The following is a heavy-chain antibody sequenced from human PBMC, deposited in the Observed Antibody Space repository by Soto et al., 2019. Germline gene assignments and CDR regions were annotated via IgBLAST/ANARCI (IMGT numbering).Heavy chain of an antibody. V-gene: IGHV1-18*01. D-gene: IGHD3-10*01. CDR3: ARGRFGDY. J-gene: IGHJ4*02. CDR2: ISAHNGNT. Sequence: QVHLEQSEAEVKKPGASVKVSCKASGYTFTSYGITWVRQAPGQGLEWMGWISAHNGNTDYAQKLQGRVIVTRDTSTSTAYMELRSLISDDTAVYYCARGRFGDYWGQGALVTVSS. CDR1: GYTFTSYG.